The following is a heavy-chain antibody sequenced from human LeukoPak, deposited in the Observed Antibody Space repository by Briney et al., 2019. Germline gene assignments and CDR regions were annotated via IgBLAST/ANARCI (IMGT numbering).Heavy chain of an antibody. D-gene: IGHD6-19*01. V-gene: IGHV4-39*07. CDR3: ARVGSGWGEIDY. J-gene: IGHJ4*02. CDR2: IYYGGST. CDR1: GGSISSSSYY. Sequence: SETLSLTCTVSGGSISSSSYYWGWIRQPPGKAREGIGTTGSIYYGGSTYYNPSLKSRVTISVDTSNNQFSLKLSSVTAADTAVYYCARVGSGWGEIDYWGQGTLVTVSS.